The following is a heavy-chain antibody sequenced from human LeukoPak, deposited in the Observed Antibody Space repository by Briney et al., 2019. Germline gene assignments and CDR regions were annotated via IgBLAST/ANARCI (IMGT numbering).Heavy chain of an antibody. CDR2: IYHSGST. Sequence: PSETLSLTCTVSGYSISRGYYGGWIRQPPGKGLEWIGSIYHSGSTYYNPSRKSRVTISVDTSKNQFSLQLSSVTAADTAVYYCASPHRAGWFDPWGQGTLVTVSS. V-gene: IGHV4-38-2*02. D-gene: IGHD6-13*01. CDR1: GYSISRGYY. CDR3: ASPHRAGWFDP. J-gene: IGHJ5*02.